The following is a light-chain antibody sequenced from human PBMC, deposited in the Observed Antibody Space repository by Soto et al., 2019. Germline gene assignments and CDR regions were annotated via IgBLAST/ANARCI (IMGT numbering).Light chain of an antibody. CDR2: TAS. V-gene: IGKV1-39*01. CDR1: QSISNN. J-gene: IGKJ5*01. CDR3: QQSYSSPIT. Sequence: DIQVTQSPSSLSASVGDRVTITCRASQSISNNLNWYQQRPGKPPKLLIYTASSLQSGAPSRFSGSGSGTDFTLTISSLQPEDFETYYCQQSYSSPITLGQGTRLEIK.